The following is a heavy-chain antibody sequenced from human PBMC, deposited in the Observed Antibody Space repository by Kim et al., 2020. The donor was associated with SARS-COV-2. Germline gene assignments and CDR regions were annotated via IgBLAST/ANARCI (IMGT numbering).Heavy chain of an antibody. D-gene: IGHD4-17*01. CDR2: IVVGSGNT. Sequence: SVKVSCKASGFTFTSSAMQWVRQAPGQRLEWIGWIVVGSGNTNYAQKFQERVTITRDMSTSTAYMELSSLRSEDTAVYYCAARNTVAKGDFDYWGQGTLVTVSS. CDR3: AARNTVAKGDFDY. V-gene: IGHV1-58*02. J-gene: IGHJ4*02. CDR1: GFTFTSSA.